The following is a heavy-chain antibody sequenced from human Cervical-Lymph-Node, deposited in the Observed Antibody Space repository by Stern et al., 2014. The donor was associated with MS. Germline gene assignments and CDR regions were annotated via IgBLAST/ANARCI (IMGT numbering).Heavy chain of an antibody. D-gene: IGHD6-19*01. V-gene: IGHV3-21*01. CDR3: ARDRLGGSGWSPGDY. CDR2: ISSSSSYI. CDR1: GFTFSSYS. J-gene: IGHJ4*02. Sequence: EVQLVESGGGLVKPGGSLRLSCAASGFTFSSYSMNWVRQAPGKGLEWVSSISSSSSYIYYADSVKGRFTISRDNAKNSLYLQMNSLRAEDTAVYYCARDRLGGSGWSPGDYWSQGTLVTVSS.